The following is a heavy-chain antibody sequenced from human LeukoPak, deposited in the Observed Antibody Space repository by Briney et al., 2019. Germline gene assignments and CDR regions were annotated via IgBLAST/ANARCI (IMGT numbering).Heavy chain of an antibody. CDR2: IFPIFGTA. CDR3: ARLEYSSSSPFDY. J-gene: IGHJ4*02. D-gene: IGHD6-6*01. V-gene: IGHV1-69*13. Sequence: SVKVSCKGSGDTFSSYAISWVRQAPGQGLEWMEGIFPIFGTANYAQKFQGRVTITADESTSTAYMELSSLRSEDTAVYYCARLEYSSSSPFDYWGQGTLVTVSS. CDR1: GDTFSSYA.